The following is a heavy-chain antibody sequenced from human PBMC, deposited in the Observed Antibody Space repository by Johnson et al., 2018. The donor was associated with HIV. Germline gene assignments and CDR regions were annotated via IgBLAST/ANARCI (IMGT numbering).Heavy chain of an antibody. V-gene: IGHV3-43D*03. Sequence: LLVESGGAVVQPGGSLRLSCGASGFNFDDYAMHWVRQAPGKGLEWVSLISWDGGDTYYADSVKGRFSISRDNNKKSLYLQMNSLTTEDAALYYCARLSPDRGAFDIWGQGTRVTVSS. CDR3: ARLSPDRGAFDI. D-gene: IGHD3-10*01. J-gene: IGHJ3*02. CDR2: ISWDGGDT. CDR1: GFNFDDYA.